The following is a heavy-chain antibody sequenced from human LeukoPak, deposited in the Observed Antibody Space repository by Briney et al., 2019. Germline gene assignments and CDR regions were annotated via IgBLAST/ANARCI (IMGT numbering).Heavy chain of an antibody. D-gene: IGHD6-19*01. CDR1: GGSINSSNW. CDR2: IYHSGST. CDR3: ARERGFSSPYHMDV. J-gene: IGHJ6*03. V-gene: IGHV4-4*02. Sequence: SETLSLTCAVSGGSINSSNWWTWVRQPPGKGLEWIGEIYHSGSTNFNPSLRSRVTISVDKSKNHFSLRLTSVTAADTAVYYCARERGFSSPYHMDVWGKGTTVTVSS.